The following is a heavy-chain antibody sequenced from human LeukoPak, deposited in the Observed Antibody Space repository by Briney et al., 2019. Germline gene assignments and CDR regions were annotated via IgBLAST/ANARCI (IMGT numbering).Heavy chain of an antibody. V-gene: IGHV3-64*01. CDR3: VREAGVWCPDAFDI. CDR1: GFTFSSYA. CDR2: ISSNGSST. J-gene: IGHJ3*02. Sequence: GASLRLSCAASGFTFSSYAMHWVRQAPGKGLEYVSAISSNGSSTYYANSVTGRFTISRDNSKNTLYPQLGSLRAEDMAVYYCVREAGVWCPDAFDIWGQGTMVTVSS. D-gene: IGHD2-21*01.